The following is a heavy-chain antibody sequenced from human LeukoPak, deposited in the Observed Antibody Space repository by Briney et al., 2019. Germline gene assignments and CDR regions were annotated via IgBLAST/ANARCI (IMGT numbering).Heavy chain of an antibody. Sequence: PGGSLRLSCAASGFTLSNYAMAWVRQAPGKGLEWVSTISGTGGSTYYADSVKGRFTISRDNSKNTLYLQMNSLRAEDTAVYYCARGSGYDLFHYWGQGTLVTVSS. CDR1: GFTLSNYA. J-gene: IGHJ4*02. CDR2: ISGTGGST. V-gene: IGHV3-23*01. D-gene: IGHD5-12*01. CDR3: ARGSGYDLFHY.